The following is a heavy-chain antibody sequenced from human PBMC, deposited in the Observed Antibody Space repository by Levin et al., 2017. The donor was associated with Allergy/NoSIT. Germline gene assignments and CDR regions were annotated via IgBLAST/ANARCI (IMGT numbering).Heavy chain of an antibody. V-gene: IGHV1-18*01. CDR2: ISAYNGNT. CDR1: GYTFTTYG. Sequence: ASVKVSCKTSGYTFTTYGITWVRQAPGQGLEWMGWISAYNGNTNYAQKFQGRITMTTDTSTSTAYMELRSLRSDDTAVYYCARDGVATITHDAFDIWGQGTVVTVSS. D-gene: IGHD5-24*01. CDR3: ARDGVATITHDAFDI. J-gene: IGHJ3*02.